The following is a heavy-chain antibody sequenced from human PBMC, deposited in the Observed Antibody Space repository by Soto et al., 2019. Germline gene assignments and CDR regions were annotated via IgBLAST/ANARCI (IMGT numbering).Heavy chain of an antibody. Sequence: QVQLVQSGAEVKKPGSSVKVSCKASGATLSTHGISWVRQAPGQGLEWMGGTIPIIGTTDYAEKFQGRVKITADESTTTSYMELSSLRPDDTAVYYCAAGDSSDTGDYWGREPWSPSPQ. CDR3: AAGDSSDTGDY. J-gene: IGHJ4*02. D-gene: IGHD5-18*01. V-gene: IGHV1-69*01. CDR2: TIPIIGTT. CDR1: GATLSTHG.